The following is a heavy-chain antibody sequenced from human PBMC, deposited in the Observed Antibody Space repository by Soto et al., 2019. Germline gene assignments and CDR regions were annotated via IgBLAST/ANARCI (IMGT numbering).Heavy chain of an antibody. D-gene: IGHD5-12*01. J-gene: IGHJ5*02. Sequence: SQTLSLTCAISGDSVSSNIATWNWIRQSPSRGLEWLGRTYYRSKWYNDYAVSVKSRITINPDTYKKQISLQMKSVTPEDTAVYYCARANPTGGGYDRWGQGTLVTVSS. CDR3: ARANPTGGGYDR. V-gene: IGHV6-1*01. CDR1: GDSVSSNIAT. CDR2: TYYRSKWYN.